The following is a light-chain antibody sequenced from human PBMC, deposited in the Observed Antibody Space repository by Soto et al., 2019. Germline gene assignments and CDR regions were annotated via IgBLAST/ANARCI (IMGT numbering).Light chain of an antibody. CDR1: QSISSRS. CDR2: GAS. Sequence: EIVLTQSPGTLSLSPGERATLSCRASQSISSRSLAWYQQKPGQAPRLLIYGASSRATGIPAMLSGSGSGTDFTLTISRLEPEEFAVYYCQQYGSSSWTFGQGTKVAIK. V-gene: IGKV3-20*01. J-gene: IGKJ1*01. CDR3: QQYGSSSWT.